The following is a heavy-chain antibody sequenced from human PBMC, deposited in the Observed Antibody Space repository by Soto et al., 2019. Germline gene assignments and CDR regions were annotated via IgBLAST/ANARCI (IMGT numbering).Heavy chain of an antibody. CDR2: INPNSGGT. Sequence: GASVKVSCKASGYTFTGYYMHWVRQAPGQGLEWMGWINPNSGGTNYAQKFQGWVTMTRDTSISTAYMELSRLRSDDTAVYYCARDTPRYGSGGGFDYWGQGTLVTVSS. CDR3: ARDTPRYGSGGGFDY. D-gene: IGHD3-10*01. V-gene: IGHV1-2*04. CDR1: GYTFTGYY. J-gene: IGHJ4*02.